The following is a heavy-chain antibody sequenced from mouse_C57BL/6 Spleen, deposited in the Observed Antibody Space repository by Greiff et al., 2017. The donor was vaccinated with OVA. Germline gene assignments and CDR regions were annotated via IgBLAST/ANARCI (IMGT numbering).Heavy chain of an antibody. Sequence: EVHLVESGAELVKPGASVKLSCTASGFNIKDYYMHWVKQRTEQGLEWIGRIDPEDGETKYAPKFQGKATITADTSSNTAYLQLSSLTSEDTAVYYCALGNDGYLYFDYWGQGTTLTVSS. D-gene: IGHD2-3*01. CDR1: GFNIKDYY. V-gene: IGHV14-2*01. J-gene: IGHJ2*01. CDR2: IDPEDGET. CDR3: ALGNDGYLYFDY.